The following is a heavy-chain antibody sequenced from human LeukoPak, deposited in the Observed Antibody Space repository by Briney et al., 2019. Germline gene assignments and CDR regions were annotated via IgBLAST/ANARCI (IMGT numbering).Heavy chain of an antibody. J-gene: IGHJ4*02. Sequence: GGSLRLSCAASGFTFSSYWMHWVRQAPGRGLVWVSRINNDGSSTSYADSVKGRFTIFRDNAKNTPHLQMNSLRAEDTAVYYCARVRSAAAVDYWGQGTLVTVSS. CDR1: GFTFSSYW. CDR3: ARVRSAAAVDY. CDR2: INNDGSST. V-gene: IGHV3-74*01.